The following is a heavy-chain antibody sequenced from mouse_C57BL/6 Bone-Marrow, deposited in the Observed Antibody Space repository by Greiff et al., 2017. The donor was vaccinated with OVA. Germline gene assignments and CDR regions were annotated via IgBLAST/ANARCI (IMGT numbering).Heavy chain of an antibody. CDR2: INHDGSST. CDR3: ARDPMDY. CDR1: GFTFSDYY. V-gene: IGHV5-16*01. Sequence: EVKVVESEGGLVQPGSSMKLSCTASGFTFSDYYMAWVRQVPGKGLEWVANINHDGSSTYYMDSLKSRFTISRDNAKNILYLQMSSLKSEDTATYYCARDPMDYWGQGTSVTVSS. J-gene: IGHJ4*01.